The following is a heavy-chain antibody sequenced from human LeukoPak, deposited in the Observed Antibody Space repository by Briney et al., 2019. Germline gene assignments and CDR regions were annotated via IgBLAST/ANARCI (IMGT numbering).Heavy chain of an antibody. CDR2: MNPNNGNT. D-gene: IGHD6-13*01. J-gene: IGHJ6*02. CDR3: ARLASSSWPLYYYYGMDV. CDR1: GYTFTSYD. V-gene: IGHV1-8*01. Sequence: GASVKVSCKASGYTFTSYDINWVRQATGQGLEWMGWMNPNNGNTGYAQKFQGRVTMTGSTSISTAYMELSSLRSEDTAVYYCARLASSSWPLYYYYGMDVWGQGTTVTVSS.